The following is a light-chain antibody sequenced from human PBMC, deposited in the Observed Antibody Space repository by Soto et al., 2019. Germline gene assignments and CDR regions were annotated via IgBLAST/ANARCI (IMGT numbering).Light chain of an antibody. CDR1: QSVSRSY. Sequence: EIVLTQSPGTLSLSPGERATLSCRASQSVSRSYLAWYQQKPGQAPRLLIYDTSSRATGIPDRFSGSGSGTDFTLTISRLEPEDFAVYYCQQYYSSPLTFGQGTRLEIK. CDR3: QQYYSSPLT. J-gene: IGKJ5*01. V-gene: IGKV3-20*01. CDR2: DTS.